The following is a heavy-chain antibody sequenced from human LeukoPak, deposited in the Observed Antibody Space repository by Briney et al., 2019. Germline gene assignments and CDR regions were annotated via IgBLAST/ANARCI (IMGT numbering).Heavy chain of an antibody. V-gene: IGHV1-69*01. D-gene: IGHD6-6*01. CDR3: AKGGPALAARHLYYFDY. J-gene: IGHJ4*02. CDR2: IIPIFGTA. CDR1: GGTFSSYA. Sequence: GASVKVSCKASGGTFSSYAISWVRQAPGQGLECMGGIIPIFGTANYAQKFQGRVTITADESTSTAYMELSSLRSEDTAVYYCAKGGPALAARHLYYFDYWGQGTLVTVSS.